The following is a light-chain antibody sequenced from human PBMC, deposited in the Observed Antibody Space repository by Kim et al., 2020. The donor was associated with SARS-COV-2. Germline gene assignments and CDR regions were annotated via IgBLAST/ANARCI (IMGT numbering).Light chain of an antibody. V-gene: IGKV3-20*01. CDR1: QSVSSNY. Sequence: SPGDRATLSCRARQSVSSNYLAWYQQKPGQALRLLIYAAASRATGIPDRFSGSGSQTDFTLTINGLEPEDFALYYCQQYGTTTGYTFGQGTKREI. J-gene: IGKJ2*01. CDR3: QQYGTTTGYT. CDR2: AAA.